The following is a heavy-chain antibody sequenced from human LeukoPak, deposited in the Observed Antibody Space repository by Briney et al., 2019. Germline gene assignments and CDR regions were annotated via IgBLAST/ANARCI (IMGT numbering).Heavy chain of an antibody. J-gene: IGHJ4*02. CDR2: ISSNGGST. V-gene: IGHV3-64D*06. CDR3: VKGKGIAVTSLDY. D-gene: IGHD6-19*01. Sequence: SGGSLRLSCSASGFIFSNYAMHWVRQAPGKGLEYVSAISSNGGSTYYADSVKGRFTISRDNSKNTLYLQMSGLRAEDTAVYYCVKGKGIAVTSLDYWGQGTLVTVSS. CDR1: GFIFSNYA.